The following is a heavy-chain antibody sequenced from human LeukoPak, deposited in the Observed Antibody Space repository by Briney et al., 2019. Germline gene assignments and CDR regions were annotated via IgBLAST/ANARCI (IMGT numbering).Heavy chain of an antibody. J-gene: IGHJ4*02. CDR1: GGSFSGYY. Sequence: SETLSLTCAVYGGSFSGYYWSWIRQPPGKGLEWIGEINNSGSTNYNPSLKSRVTISVDTSKNQFSLKLSSVTAADTAVYYCARGELGLPNRYDYWGQGTLVTVSS. V-gene: IGHV4-34*01. CDR2: INNSGST. CDR3: ARGELGLPNRYDY. D-gene: IGHD6-13*01.